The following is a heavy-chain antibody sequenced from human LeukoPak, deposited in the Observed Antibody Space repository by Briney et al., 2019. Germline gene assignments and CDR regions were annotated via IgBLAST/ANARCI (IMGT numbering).Heavy chain of an antibody. V-gene: IGHV3-74*01. CDR3: ATVFDF. D-gene: IGHD2-21*02. CDR1: GFTLSSNW. J-gene: IGHJ5*01. Sequence: PGGSLRLSCAVSGFTLSSNWMHWVRQVPGKGLVWVSRIDDVGCGTSYADSVKGRFTISRDDAKNTVYLQMNSLRAEDTAVYYCATVFDFWGQGTLVTVSS. CDR2: IDDVGCGT.